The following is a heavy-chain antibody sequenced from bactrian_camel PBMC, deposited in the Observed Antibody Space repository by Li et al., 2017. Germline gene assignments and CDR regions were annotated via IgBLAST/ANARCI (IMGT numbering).Heavy chain of an antibody. CDR2: IADGDT. CDR1: GFTFSAYD. D-gene: IGHD2*01. Sequence: VQLVESGGDLVQPGGSLRLSCAASGFTFSAYDMSWVRQAPGKGLEWVSSIADGDTYYADSVKGRFTISRDNAKNTLYLQLNSLKTEDTAMYYCAKDWAYYGIGYPPDYWGQGTQVTVS. V-gene: IGHV3S10*01. CDR3: AKDWAYYGIGYPPDY. J-gene: IGHJ4*01.